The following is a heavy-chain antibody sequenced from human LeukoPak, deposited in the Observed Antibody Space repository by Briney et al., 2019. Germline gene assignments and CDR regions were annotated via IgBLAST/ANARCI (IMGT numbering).Heavy chain of an antibody. CDR3: ARDIAVAGSLYDAFDI. J-gene: IGHJ3*02. V-gene: IGHV4-59*01. D-gene: IGHD6-19*01. CDR1: GGSISSYY. CDR2: IYYSGST. Sequence: SETLSLTCTVSGGSISSYYWSWIRQPPGKALEWIGYIYYSGSTNYNPSLKSRVTISVDTSKNQFSLKLSSVTAADTAVYYCARDIAVAGSLYDAFDIWGQGTMVTVSS.